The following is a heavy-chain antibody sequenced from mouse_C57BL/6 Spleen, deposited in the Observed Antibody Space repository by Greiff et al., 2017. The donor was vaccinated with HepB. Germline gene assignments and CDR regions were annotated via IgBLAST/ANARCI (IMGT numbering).Heavy chain of an antibody. D-gene: IGHD2-4*01. CDR2: IYPGDGDT. CDR1: GYAFSSYW. CDR3: ARGDMIKDYFDY. J-gene: IGHJ2*01. V-gene: IGHV1-80*01. Sequence: QVQLQQPGAELVKPGASVKLSCKASGYAFSSYWMNWVKQRPGKGLEWIGQIYPGDGDTNYNGKFKGKATLTADKSSSTAYMQLSSLTSEDSAVYFCARGDMIKDYFDYWGQGTTLTVSS.